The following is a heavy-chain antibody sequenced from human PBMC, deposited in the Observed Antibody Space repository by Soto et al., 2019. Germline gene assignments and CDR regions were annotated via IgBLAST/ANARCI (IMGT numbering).Heavy chain of an antibody. CDR3: ARVLRGYSYGYGMDV. D-gene: IGHD5-18*01. CDR2: INHSGST. CDR1: GGSFSGYY. J-gene: IGHJ6*02. Sequence: SETLSLTCAVYGGSFSGYYWSWIRQPPGKGLEWIGEINHSGSTNYNPSLRSRVTISVDTSKNQFSLKLSSVTAADTAVYYCARVLRGYSYGYGMDVWGQGTTVTVSS. V-gene: IGHV4-34*01.